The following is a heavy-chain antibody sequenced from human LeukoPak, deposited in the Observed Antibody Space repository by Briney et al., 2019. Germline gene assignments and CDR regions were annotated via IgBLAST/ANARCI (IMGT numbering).Heavy chain of an antibody. J-gene: IGHJ4*02. CDR3: ARIRGIAAAGDY. CDR1: GFTFSSYW. V-gene: IGHV3-7*04. Sequence: GGSLRLSCAASGFTFSSYWMSWVRQPPGKRLEWVANIKQDGSEKYYVDSVKGRFTISRDNARNSLYLQMNSLTAEDTAVYYCARIRGIAAAGDYWGQGTLVTVSS. CDR2: IKQDGSEK. D-gene: IGHD6-13*01.